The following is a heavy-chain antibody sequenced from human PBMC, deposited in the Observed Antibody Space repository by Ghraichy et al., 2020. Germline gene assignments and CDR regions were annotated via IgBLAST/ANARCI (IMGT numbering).Heavy chain of an antibody. V-gene: IGHV3-53*01. Sequence: GGSLRLSCAASGFTVSSNYMSWVRQAPGKGLEWVSVIYSGGSTHYAASVKGRFTISRDNSKNTLYLQMNSLRAEDTAVYYCARAVDRPGPGAITIFGVVSLDPGGQGTLVTVS. CDR3: ARAVDRPGPGAITIFGVVSLDP. J-gene: IGHJ5*02. D-gene: IGHD3-3*01. CDR2: IYSGGST. CDR1: GFTVSSNY.